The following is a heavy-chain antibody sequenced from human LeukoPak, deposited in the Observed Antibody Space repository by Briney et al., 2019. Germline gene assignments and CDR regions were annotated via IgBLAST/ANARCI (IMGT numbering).Heavy chain of an antibody. D-gene: IGHD3-22*01. CDR2: ISAYNGNT. J-gene: IGHJ4*02. V-gene: IGHV1-18*01. Sequence: ASVKVSCKASGYTFTSYGIRWVRQAPGQGLEWMGWISAYNGNTNYAQKLQGRVTMTTDTSTSTAYMELRSLRSDDTAVYYCAREVVVVITTSVGFDYWGQGTLVTVSS. CDR1: GYTFTSYG. CDR3: AREVVVVITTSVGFDY.